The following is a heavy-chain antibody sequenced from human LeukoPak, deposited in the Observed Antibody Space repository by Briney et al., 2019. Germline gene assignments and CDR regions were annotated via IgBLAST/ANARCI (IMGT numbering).Heavy chain of an antibody. CDR2: MNPNSGNT. V-gene: IGHV1-8*03. Sequence: RGASVKVSCKASGYVFTSYDINWVRQAPGQGLEWMGWMNPNSGNTGLAQKFQGRLTITKNNAITTYYMELSSLRSEDTAVYFCAIPLYSNGWTDAFDIWGQGTMVTVSS. J-gene: IGHJ3*02. CDR3: AIPLYSNGWTDAFDI. D-gene: IGHD6-19*01. CDR1: GYVFTSYD.